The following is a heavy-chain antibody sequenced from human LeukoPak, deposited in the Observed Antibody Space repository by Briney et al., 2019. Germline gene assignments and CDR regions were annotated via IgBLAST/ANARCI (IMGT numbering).Heavy chain of an antibody. V-gene: IGHV4-38-2*02. CDR3: ARHVMGHGYNGD. J-gene: IGHJ4*02. CDR1: GYSISSGYY. CDR2: IYHSGST. D-gene: IGHD5-24*01. Sequence: SETLSLTCTVSGYSISSGYYWGWIRQPPGKGLEWIGSIYHSGSTYYNPSLKSRVTISIDTSKNQFSLKLSSVTAADTAVFYCARHVMGHGYNGDWGQGTLVTVSS.